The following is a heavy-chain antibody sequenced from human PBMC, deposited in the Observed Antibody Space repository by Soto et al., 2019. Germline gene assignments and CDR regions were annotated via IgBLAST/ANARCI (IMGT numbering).Heavy chain of an antibody. V-gene: IGHV3-64*01. J-gene: IGHJ5*02. CDR3: ARDRCSSTSCYKVWDNWFDP. CDR2: ISSNGGST. D-gene: IGHD2-2*02. CDR1: GFTFSSYA. Sequence: GGSLRLSCAASGFTFSSYAMHWVRQAPGKGLEYVSAISSNGGSTYYANSVKGRFTISRDNSKNTLYLQMGSLRAEDMAVYYCARDRCSSTSCYKVWDNWFDPWGQGTLVTVSS.